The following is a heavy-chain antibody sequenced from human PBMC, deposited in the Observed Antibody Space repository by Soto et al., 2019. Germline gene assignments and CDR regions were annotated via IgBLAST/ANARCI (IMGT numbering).Heavy chain of an antibody. Sequence: QVQLVESGGGVVQPGRSLRLSCAASGFTFSSYGMHWVRQAPGKGLEWVAVIWYDGSNKYYADSVKGRFTISRDNSKNPLYLQMNSLRAEETAVYYCAREYATGYYYGMDVWGQGTTVTVSS. CDR1: GFTFSSYG. J-gene: IGHJ6*02. CDR2: IWYDGSNK. D-gene: IGHD2-8*01. V-gene: IGHV3-33*01. CDR3: AREYATGYYYGMDV.